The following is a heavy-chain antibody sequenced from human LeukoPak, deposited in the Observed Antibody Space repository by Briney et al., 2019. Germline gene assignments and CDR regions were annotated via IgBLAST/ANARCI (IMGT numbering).Heavy chain of an antibody. D-gene: IGHD3-22*01. CDR1: GFTFSSYA. CDR3: AKDRPDYYDSSGSWDY. CDR2: ISDSGGST. J-gene: IGHJ4*02. Sequence: PGGSLRPSCAASGFTFSSYAMSSVRQPPGKGLEWVSAISDSGGSTYYADSVEGRFAISRDNSKDTLYLQMNSLRAEDTAVYYCAKDRPDYYDSSGSWDYWGQGALVTVSS. V-gene: IGHV3-23*01.